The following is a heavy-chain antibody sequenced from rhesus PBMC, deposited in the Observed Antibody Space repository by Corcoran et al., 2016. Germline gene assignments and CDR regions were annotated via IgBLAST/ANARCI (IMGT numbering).Heavy chain of an antibody. D-gene: IGHD2-21*01. CDR3: RLVGVATPTYFDY. Sequence: EVQLVXSGAEVKKPGASXKXSCKASGXTXTDXYXHXVRQAPGKGLEWMGRVDPEDGEAIHAQKLQTSTTITADTCTDTAYVWLSSMRSADTAVYYRRLVGVATPTYFDYWGQGVLVTVSS. J-gene: IGHJ4*01. CDR2: VDPEDGEA. CDR1: GXTXTDXY. V-gene: IGHV1-111*02.